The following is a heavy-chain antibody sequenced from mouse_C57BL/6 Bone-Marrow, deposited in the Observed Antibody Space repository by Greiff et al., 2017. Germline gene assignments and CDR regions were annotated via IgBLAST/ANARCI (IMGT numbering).Heavy chain of an antibody. CDR1: GYTFTSYG. CDR2: IYPRSGNT. CDR3: ARGGLRRGRYFDY. V-gene: IGHV1-81*01. D-gene: IGHD2-4*01. J-gene: IGHJ2*01. Sequence: VKLQESGAELARPGASVKLSCKASGYTFTSYGLSWVKQRTGQGLEWIGEIYPRSGNTYYNEKFKGKATLTADKSSSTAYMELRSLTSEDSAVYFCARGGLRRGRYFDYWGQGTTLTVSS.